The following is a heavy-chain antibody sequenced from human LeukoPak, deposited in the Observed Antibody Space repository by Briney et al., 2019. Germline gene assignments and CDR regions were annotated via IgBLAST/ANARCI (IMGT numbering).Heavy chain of an antibody. J-gene: IGHJ4*02. D-gene: IGHD1-14*01. CDR1: GFTFSRHW. CDR3: ATGRTAYDY. V-gene: IGHV3-7*02. Sequence: GGSLRLSCAASGFTFSRHWMSWVRQAPGKGLEWVANIKQDGTATYYVDSVKGRFTISRDNAKNTLYLQMNSLRADDTAVYYCATGRTAYDYWGQGTLVTVSS. CDR2: IKQDGTAT.